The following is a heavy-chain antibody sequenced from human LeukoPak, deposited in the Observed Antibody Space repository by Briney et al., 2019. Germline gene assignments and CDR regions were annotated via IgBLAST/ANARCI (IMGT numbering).Heavy chain of an antibody. Sequence: GRSLRLSCTGLGFTFGDYAMSWVRQAPGKGLEWVAFIRYDGSNKYYADSVKGRFTISRDNSKNTLYLQMNSLRAEDTAVYYCAKAVYGANYYFDYWGQGTLVTVSS. CDR2: IRYDGSNK. CDR1: GFTFGDYA. CDR3: AKAVYGANYYFDY. D-gene: IGHD4/OR15-4a*01. J-gene: IGHJ4*02. V-gene: IGHV3-30*02.